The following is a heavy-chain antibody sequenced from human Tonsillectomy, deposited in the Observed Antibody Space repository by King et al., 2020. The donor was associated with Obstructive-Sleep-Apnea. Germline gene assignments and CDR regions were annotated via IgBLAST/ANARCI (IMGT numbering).Heavy chain of an antibody. CDR2: ISTGSDTT. J-gene: IGHJ5*02. CDR1: GFTFSSSD. CDR3: VRDWFSSSWTWFDP. Sequence: VQLVESGGGLVQPGGSLRLSCAASGFTFSSSDMHWARQAPGKGLEWVSYISTGSDTTHSADSVQGRFTISRDNAQNSLFLQMNSLRAEDTAVYYCVRDWFSSSWTWFDPWGQGTLVTVSS. D-gene: IGHD6-13*01. V-gene: IGHV3-48*04.